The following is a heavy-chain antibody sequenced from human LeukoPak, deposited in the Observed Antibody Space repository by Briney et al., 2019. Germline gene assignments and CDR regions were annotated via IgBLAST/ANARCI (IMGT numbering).Heavy chain of an antibody. D-gene: IGHD3-16*01. V-gene: IGHV3-7*03. J-gene: IGHJ6*02. CDR2: INHNGNVN. Sequence: GGSLRLSCAASGFTFSNAWMSWVSQAPGKGLEWVASINHNGNVNYYVDSVKGRFTISRDNAKNSLYLQMSNLRAEDTAVYFCARGGGLDVWGQGATVTVSS. CDR3: ARGGGLDV. CDR1: GFTFSNAW.